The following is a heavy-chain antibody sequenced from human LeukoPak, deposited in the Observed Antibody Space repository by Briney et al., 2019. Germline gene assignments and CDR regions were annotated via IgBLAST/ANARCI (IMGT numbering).Heavy chain of an antibody. CDR3: ARRGRGAYGMDV. Sequence: PGGSLRLSCAASGFTFSTYAMHWVRQAPGKGLEDISAISHHGGSTDYANSVKGRFTIPRDNSKNTLYLQMGSLRAEDTAVYYCARRGRGAYGMDVWGQGTTVTVFS. CDR1: GFTFSTYA. CDR2: ISHHGGST. V-gene: IGHV3-64*01. J-gene: IGHJ6*02. D-gene: IGHD1-26*01.